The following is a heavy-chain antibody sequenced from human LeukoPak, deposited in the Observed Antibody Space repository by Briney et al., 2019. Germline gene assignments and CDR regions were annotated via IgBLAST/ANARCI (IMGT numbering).Heavy chain of an antibody. CDR1: GYTFTSYD. CDR3: ARGDYYGSGNGTYYYYYMDV. CDR2: MNPNSGNT. J-gene: IGHJ6*03. D-gene: IGHD3-10*01. V-gene: IGHV1-8*01. Sequence: PEASVRVSCKASGYTFTSYDINWVRQAPGQGLEWMGWMNPNSGNTGYAQKFQGRVTITRNTSISTAYMELSSLRSEDTAVYYCARGDYYGSGNGTYYYYYMDVWGKGTTVTVSS.